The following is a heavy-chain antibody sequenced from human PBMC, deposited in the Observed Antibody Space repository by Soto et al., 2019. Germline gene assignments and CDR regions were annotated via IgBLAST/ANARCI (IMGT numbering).Heavy chain of an antibody. Sequence: EAQLVESGGGLIQPGGSLRLSCAASGFTVSDNYITWVRQSPGKGLAGVSLLYSGGRIYYADSVMGRFTISRDTSKNTLYLQMNSRRTEDTAVYYCAKSDPGYAYGLNGLGQGTTVTVSS. CDR2: LYSGGRI. CDR3: AKSDPGYAYGLNG. J-gene: IGHJ6*02. D-gene: IGHD5-18*01. V-gene: IGHV3-53*01. CDR1: GFTVSDNY.